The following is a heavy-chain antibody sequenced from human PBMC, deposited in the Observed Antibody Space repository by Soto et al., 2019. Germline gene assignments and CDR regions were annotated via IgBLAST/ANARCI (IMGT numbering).Heavy chain of an antibody. J-gene: IGHJ5*02. CDR3: ESSCGSNTCIPTGFDP. D-gene: IGHD2-2*01. CDR1: GFRFSDYA. Sequence: GVSLRLSCAVSGFRFSDYAMAWVRQAPGKGLEYVSSITGSGADTYYAQSVRGRFTIYRDNFRDTLYVQMNSLRAEDTAMYYCESSCGSNTCIPTGFDPWGQGTLVTV. V-gene: IGHV3-23*01. CDR2: ITGSGADT.